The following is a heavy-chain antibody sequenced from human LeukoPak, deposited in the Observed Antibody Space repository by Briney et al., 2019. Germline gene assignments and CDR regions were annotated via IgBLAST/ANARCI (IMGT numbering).Heavy chain of an antibody. CDR3: TRYYYGSGSYYTLYGMDV. J-gene: IGHJ6*02. D-gene: IGHD3-10*01. Sequence: PGGSLKLSCAASGFTFSGSAMHWVRQASGKGLEWVGRIRSKANSYATAYAASVKGRFTISRDDSKNTAYLQMNGLKTEDTAVYYCTRYYYGSGSYYTLYGMDVWGQGTTVTVSS. CDR1: GFTFSGSA. CDR2: IRSKANSYAT. V-gene: IGHV3-73*01.